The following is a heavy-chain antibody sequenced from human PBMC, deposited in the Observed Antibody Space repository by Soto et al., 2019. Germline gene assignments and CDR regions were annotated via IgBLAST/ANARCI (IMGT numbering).Heavy chain of an antibody. CDR3: ARDLAAGDH. CDR2: ITPASGST. CDR1: GYTFTHYY. J-gene: IGHJ4*02. V-gene: IGHV1-46*01. D-gene: IGHD6-13*01. Sequence: QVQLVQSGAEVKKPGASVKLSCRTSGYTFTHYYIHWVRQAPGQGLEWLAIITPASGSTNYAQDSPGRVTLTMDTSTTTVDKERSGRRAEDTAIFYCARDLAAGDHWGQGTLVTVSS.